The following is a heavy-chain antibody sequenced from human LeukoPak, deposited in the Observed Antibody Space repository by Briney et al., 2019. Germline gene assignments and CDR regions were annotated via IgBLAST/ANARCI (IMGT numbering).Heavy chain of an antibody. J-gene: IGHJ4*02. CDR1: GGSISSSNW. D-gene: IGHD5-18*01. Sequence: SETLSLTCAVSGGSISSSNWWSWVRQPPGKGLEWIGEIYHSGSTNYNPSLKSRVTISVDKSKNQFSLKLSSVTAADTAVYYCARDDVDTAMGLRAVFDYWGQGTLVTVSS. CDR3: ARDDVDTAMGLRAVFDY. CDR2: IYHSGST. V-gene: IGHV4-4*02.